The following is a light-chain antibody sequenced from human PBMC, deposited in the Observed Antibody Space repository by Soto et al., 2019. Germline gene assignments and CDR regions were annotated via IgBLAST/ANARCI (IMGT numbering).Light chain of an antibody. CDR2: GAS. J-gene: IGKJ4*01. Sequence: EIVMTQSTATLSVSPGERATLSCRASQSVNNNLAWYQQKPGQAPRLLIYGASARATGISARFSGSGSGTEFTLTISSLQSEDFAVYYCQQYNNWPLTFGGGTKVEIK. V-gene: IGKV3-15*01. CDR1: QSVNNN. CDR3: QQYNNWPLT.